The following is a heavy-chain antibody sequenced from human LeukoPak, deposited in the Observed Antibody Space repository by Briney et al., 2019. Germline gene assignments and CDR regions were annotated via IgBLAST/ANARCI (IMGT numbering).Heavy chain of an antibody. D-gene: IGHD3-10*01. V-gene: IGHV4-61*02. J-gene: IGHJ4*02. CDR2: IYTSGST. CDR3: ARMAMVRGDVDY. CDR1: GGSISSGSYY. Sequence: PSETLSLTCTVSGGSISSGSYYWSWIRQPAGKGLEWIGRIYTSGSTNYNPSLKSRVTISVDTSKNQFSLKLSYVNAADTAVYYCARMAMVRGDVDYWGQPTLVTVSS.